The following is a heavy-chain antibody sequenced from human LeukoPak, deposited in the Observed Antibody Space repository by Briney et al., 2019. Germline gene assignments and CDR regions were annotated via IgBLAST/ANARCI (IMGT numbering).Heavy chain of an antibody. D-gene: IGHD6-13*01. J-gene: IGHJ6*03. CDR1: GGSFSGYY. CDR2: INHSGST. Sequence: SETLSLTCAVYGGSFSGYYWSWIRQPPGKGLEWIWEINHSGSTNYNPSLKSRVRISVDASKNKFSLKLSSVTAADTAVYYCHSSSLRVPMDVWGKGTTVTVSS. V-gene: IGHV4-34*01. CDR3: HSSSLRVPMDV.